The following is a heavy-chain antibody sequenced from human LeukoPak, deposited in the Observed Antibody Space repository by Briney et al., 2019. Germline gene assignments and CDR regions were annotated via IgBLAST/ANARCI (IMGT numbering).Heavy chain of an antibody. CDR2: INHSDTT. CDR1: GGSLSGFY. J-gene: IGHJ5*02. D-gene: IGHD1-1*01. Sequence: SETLSLTCAVHGGSLSGFYWSWIRQPPGKGLEWIGEINHSDTTNYNPSLKSRVTISVDTSKNQVSLDLASVTAADTAVYYFARASSFDKTTRWNPAYFGPWGPGSLVTVAS. V-gene: IGHV4-34*01. CDR3: ARASSFDKTTRWNPAYFGP.